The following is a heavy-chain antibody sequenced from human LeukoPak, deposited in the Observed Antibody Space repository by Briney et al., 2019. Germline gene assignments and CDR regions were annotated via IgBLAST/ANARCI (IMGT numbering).Heavy chain of an antibody. CDR3: ASSIMTAAGPYYYYGMDV. D-gene: IGHD6-13*01. CDR1: GGTFSSYA. J-gene: IGHJ6*02. V-gene: IGHV1-69*13. CDR2: IIPIFGTA. Sequence: ASVKVSCKASGGTFSSYAISWVRQAPGQGLEWMGGIIPIFGTANYAQKFQGRVTITADESTSTAYMELSSLRSEDTAVYYCASSIMTAAGPYYYYGMDVWGQGATVTVSS.